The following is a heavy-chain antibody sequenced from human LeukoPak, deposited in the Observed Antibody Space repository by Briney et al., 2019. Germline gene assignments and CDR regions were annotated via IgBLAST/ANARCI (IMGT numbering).Heavy chain of an antibody. CDR1: GGSFSGYY. CDR2: INHSGST. Sequence: PSETLSLTCAVYGGSFSGYYWSWIRQPPGKGLEWIGEINHSGSTNYNPSLKSRVAISVDKSENHISLKLTSVTAADTAVYYCAREGGPYRPLDYSGQGTLVTVAS. J-gene: IGHJ4*02. V-gene: IGHV4-34*01. CDR3: AREGGPYRPLDY.